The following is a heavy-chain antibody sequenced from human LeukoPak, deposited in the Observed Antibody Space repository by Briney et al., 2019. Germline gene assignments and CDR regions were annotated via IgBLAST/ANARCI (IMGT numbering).Heavy chain of an antibody. CDR1: GGSISSYY. CDR3: ARFPSRSWVGANLYAFDI. V-gene: IGHV4-59*12. Sequence: PSETLSLTCTVSGGSISSYYWSWIRQPPGKGLEWIGYIYYSGSTNYNPSLKSRVTISVDTSKNQFSLKLSSVTAADTAVYYCARFPSRSWVGANLYAFDIWGQGTMVTVSS. CDR2: IYYSGST. J-gene: IGHJ3*02. D-gene: IGHD3-16*01.